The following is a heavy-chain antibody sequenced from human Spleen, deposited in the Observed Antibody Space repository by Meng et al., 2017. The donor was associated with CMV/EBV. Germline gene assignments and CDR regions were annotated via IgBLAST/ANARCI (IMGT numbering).Heavy chain of an antibody. J-gene: IGHJ6*02. D-gene: IGHD6-6*01. V-gene: IGHV1-46*01. CDR1: GYAFTTYG. Sequence: ASVKVSCKASGYAFTTYGITWLRQAPGQGLEWMGIINPSGGSTSYAQKFQGRVTMTRDTSTSTVYMELSSLRSEDTAVYYCAREGGDSSSYSGGMDVWGQGTTVTVSS. CDR2: INPSGGST. CDR3: AREGGDSSSYSGGMDV.